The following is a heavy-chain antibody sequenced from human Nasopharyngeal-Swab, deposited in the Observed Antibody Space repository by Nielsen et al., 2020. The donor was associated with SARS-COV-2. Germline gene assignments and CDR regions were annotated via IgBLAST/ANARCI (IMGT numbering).Heavy chain of an antibody. V-gene: IGHV3-48*03. CDR2: ISASGSFK. CDR1: AFSFSSFE. J-gene: IGHJ6*03. Sequence: GESLKISCAASAFSFSSFEVNWVRQAPGKGLEWISYISASGSFKYYADSVKGRFTISRDNARKSLYLQMDSLRGGDTGVYYCAGRGISVSGDYYYYMDVWGKGTPVTVSS. CDR3: AGRGISVSGDYYYYMDV. D-gene: IGHD3-3*02.